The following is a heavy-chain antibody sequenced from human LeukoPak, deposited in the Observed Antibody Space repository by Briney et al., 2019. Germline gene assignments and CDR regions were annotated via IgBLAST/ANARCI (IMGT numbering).Heavy chain of an antibody. V-gene: IGHV1-8*01. CDR1: GYTFTSYD. J-gene: IGHJ4*02. CDR3: ARVLSIAARSGLDY. D-gene: IGHD6-6*01. CDR2: MNPNSGNT. Sequence: EASVKVSCKASGYTFTSYDINWVRQATGQGLEWMGWMNPNSGNTGYAQKFQGRVTMTRNTSISTAYMELSSLRSEDTAVYYCARVLSIAARSGLDYWGQGTLVTVSS.